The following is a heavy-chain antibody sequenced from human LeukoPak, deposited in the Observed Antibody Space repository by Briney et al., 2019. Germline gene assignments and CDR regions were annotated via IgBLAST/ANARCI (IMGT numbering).Heavy chain of an antibody. Sequence: PSETLSLTCTVSGGSISTYYWSWIRQPPGKGLEWIGYIYYSGSTNYNPSVKGRVTMSVDTSKKQFSLNLSSLTAADTAVYYCARGGTAVVTPYAFDIWGQGTMVTVSS. D-gene: IGHD4-23*01. CDR3: ARGGTAVVTPYAFDI. CDR1: GGSISTYY. CDR2: IYYSGST. J-gene: IGHJ3*02. V-gene: IGHV4-59*01.